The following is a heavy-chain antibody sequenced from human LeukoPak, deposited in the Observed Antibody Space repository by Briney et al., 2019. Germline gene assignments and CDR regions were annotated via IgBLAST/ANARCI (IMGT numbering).Heavy chain of an antibody. D-gene: IGHD3-10*01. CDR2: IKQDGSEK. V-gene: IGHV3-7*01. J-gene: IGHJ6*02. CDR1: GFTFNSYW. Sequence: GGSLRLSCAASGFTFNSYWMSWVRQAPGKGLEWVANIKQDGSEKYYVDSVKGRFTISRDNAKNSLYLQMNSLRAEDTAVYYCARNEAGRYYYGMDVWGQGTTVTVSS. CDR3: ARNEAGRYYYGMDV.